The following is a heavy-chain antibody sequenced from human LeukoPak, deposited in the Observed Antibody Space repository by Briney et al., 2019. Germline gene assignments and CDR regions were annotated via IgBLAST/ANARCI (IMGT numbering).Heavy chain of an antibody. CDR1: GGSLGSDY. D-gene: IGHD1-14*01. J-gene: IGHJ6*03. V-gene: IGHV4-59*01. Sequence: SETLSLTCTASGGSLGSDYWSWIRQPPGKGLEWIGYVSYSGTTNYNPSLNSRLTISLDTSKNRFSLNLSSVTAADTAIYFCARYIRGPNYYIDVWGKGTTVTVSS. CDR2: VSYSGTT. CDR3: ARYIRGPNYYIDV.